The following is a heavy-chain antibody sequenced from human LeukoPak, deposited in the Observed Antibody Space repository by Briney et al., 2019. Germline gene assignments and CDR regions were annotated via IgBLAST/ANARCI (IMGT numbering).Heavy chain of an antibody. D-gene: IGHD3-22*01. CDR1: GFTFSSYW. V-gene: IGHV3-74*01. CDR2: INSDGSST. CDR3: AREGGYSHAFDY. Sequence: PAGSLKLSCAASGFTFSSYWMYWVRQAPGKGLVWVSRINSDGSSTSHADSVKGRFTISRDNAKNTLYLQMNSLRAEDTAVYYCAREGGYSHAFDYWGQGTLVTVSS. J-gene: IGHJ4*02.